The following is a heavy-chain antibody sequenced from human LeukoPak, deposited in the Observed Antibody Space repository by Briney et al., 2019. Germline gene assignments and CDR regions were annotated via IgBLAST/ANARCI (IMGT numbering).Heavy chain of an antibody. CDR1: GITFSSYS. D-gene: IGHD2-15*01. V-gene: IGHV3-48*01. CDR2: ISSSSSTI. CDR3: AQGDMFVLCSGGSCYDAAT. Sequence: PGGSLRLSCAASGITFSSYSMNWVRQAPGKGLEWVSYISSSSSTIYYADSVKGRFTISRDNAKNSLYLQMNSLRAEDTAVYYCAQGDMFVLCSGGSCYDAATWGQGTLVTVSS. J-gene: IGHJ5*02.